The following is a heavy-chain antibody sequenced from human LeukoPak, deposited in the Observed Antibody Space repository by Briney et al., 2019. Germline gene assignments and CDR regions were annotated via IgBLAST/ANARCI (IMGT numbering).Heavy chain of an antibody. Sequence: GGSLRLSCAASGLTLSNYWMYWVRQAPGKGLVWVSRINSYGNTINYADSVKGRFTISRDNAKNTVYLQMNSLRAEDTAMYYCASVLRSGYWGQGTLVTVSS. D-gene: IGHD3-3*01. CDR2: INSYGNTI. CDR1: GLTLSNYW. CDR3: ASVLRSGY. J-gene: IGHJ4*02. V-gene: IGHV3-74*01.